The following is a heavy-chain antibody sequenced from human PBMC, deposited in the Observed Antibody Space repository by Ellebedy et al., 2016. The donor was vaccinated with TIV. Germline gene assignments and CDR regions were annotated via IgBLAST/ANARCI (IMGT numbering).Heavy chain of an antibody. Sequence: GESLKISXAASGFTFSSYAMSWVRQAPGKGLEWVSAISGSGGSTYYADSVKGRFTISRDNSKNTLYLQMNSLRAEDTAVYYCARGTYSSSWYWGYYYYMDVWGKGTTVTVSS. V-gene: IGHV3-23*01. J-gene: IGHJ6*03. CDR3: ARGTYSSSWYWGYYYYMDV. D-gene: IGHD6-13*01. CDR2: ISGSGGST. CDR1: GFTFSSYA.